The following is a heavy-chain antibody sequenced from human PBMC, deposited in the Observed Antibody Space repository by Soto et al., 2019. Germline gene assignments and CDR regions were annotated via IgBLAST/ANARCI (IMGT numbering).Heavy chain of an antibody. CDR1: GYTLTEIS. V-gene: IGHV1-24*01. J-gene: IGHJ6*02. Sequence: ASVKVSCKVSGYTLTEISMHWVRQAPGKGLEWMGGFDPEDGETFYAQKFQGRLTMTEDTAIETAYMEMSFLRSEDTAVYYCASGPRRGDVTAVTTWGKQYFYGMNVWGQGTTVTVSS. CDR3: ASGPRRGDVTAVTTWGKQYFYGMNV. CDR2: FDPEDGET. D-gene: IGHD2-21*02.